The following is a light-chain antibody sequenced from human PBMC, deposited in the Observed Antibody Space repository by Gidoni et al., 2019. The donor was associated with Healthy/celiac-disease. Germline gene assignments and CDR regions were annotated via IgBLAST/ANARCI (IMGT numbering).Light chain of an antibody. CDR2: GHS. Sequence: QSVLTRPPSVSGAPGQRVTISSTGSSSNIGAGYDVHWYQQLPGTAPKLLIYGHSNRPSGVPDRFSGSKSGTSASLAITGLQAEDEADYYCQSYDSSLSGSVFGGWTKLTVL. V-gene: IGLV1-40*01. J-gene: IGLJ3*02. CDR1: SSNIGAGYD. CDR3: QSYDSSLSGSV.